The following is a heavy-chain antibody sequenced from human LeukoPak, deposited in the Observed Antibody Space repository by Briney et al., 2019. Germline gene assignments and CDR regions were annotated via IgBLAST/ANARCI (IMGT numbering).Heavy chain of an antibody. CDR3: AKASAGQQLVPSY. D-gene: IGHD6-13*01. CDR1: GFTFSSYA. Sequence: PGRSLRLSCAASGFTFSSYAMHWVRQAPGKGLEWVAVISYDGSNKYYADSVKGRFTISRDNSKNTLYLQMNSLRAEDTAVYYCAKASAGQQLVPSYWGQGTLVTVSS. CDR2: ISYDGSNK. J-gene: IGHJ4*02. V-gene: IGHV3-30*04.